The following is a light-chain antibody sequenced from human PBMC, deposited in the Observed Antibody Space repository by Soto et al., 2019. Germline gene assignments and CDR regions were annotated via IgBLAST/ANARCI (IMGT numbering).Light chain of an antibody. V-gene: IGKV3-15*01. J-gene: IGKJ5*01. CDR3: QLSQQRSSWPPIA. CDR1: QSISDT. CDR2: GAS. Sequence: EIVMTQSPVTLSVSPGGRATLSCRASQSISDTLAWYQQKPGQAPRLLIHGASTRAPGFPARFSGSGSGTDFTLSISSLEPEDFAVYYCQLSQQRSSWPPIAFGQGTRLEIK.